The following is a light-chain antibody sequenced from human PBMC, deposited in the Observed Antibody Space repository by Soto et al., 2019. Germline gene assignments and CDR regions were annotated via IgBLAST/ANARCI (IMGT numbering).Light chain of an antibody. CDR3: MQALQTPLT. V-gene: IGKV2-28*01. CDR1: QSLLHSNGYNY. CDR2: LGS. Sequence: DIVMTQSPLSLPVTPGEPASISCRSSQSLLHSNGYNYLDWYLQKPGQSPQLLIYLGSNRASGVPDRFSGSGSCTDFTLKISRVEAEDVGVYDCMQALQTPLTFGGGTKVEIK. J-gene: IGKJ4*01.